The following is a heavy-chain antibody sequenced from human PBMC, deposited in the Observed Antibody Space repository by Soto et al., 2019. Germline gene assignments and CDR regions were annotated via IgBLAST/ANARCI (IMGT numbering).Heavy chain of an antibody. CDR2: IYHSGST. V-gene: IGHV4-4*02. CDR3: ARWGRGDRYYFDY. D-gene: IGHD3-16*01. CDR1: GGSISSSNW. J-gene: IGHJ4*02. Sequence: SETLSLTCTVSGGSISSSNWWSWVRQPPGEGLEWMGEIYHSGSTNYNPSLKRRVTISVDKSKNQFSLKLRSVTAADTAVYSCARWGRGDRYYFDYWGQGTLVTVSS.